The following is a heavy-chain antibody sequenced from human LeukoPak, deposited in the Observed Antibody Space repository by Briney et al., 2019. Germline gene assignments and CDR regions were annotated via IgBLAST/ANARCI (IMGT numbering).Heavy chain of an antibody. J-gene: IGHJ4*02. CDR2: ISAYNGNT. CDR3: ARAVGSGSKVFFDY. V-gene: IGHV1-18*04. CDR1: GYTFTGYY. D-gene: IGHD3-10*01. Sequence: AASVKVSCKASGYTFTGYYMHWVRQAPGQGLEWMGWISAYNGNTNYAQKLQGRVTMTTDTSTSTAYMELRSLRSDDTAVYYCARAVGSGSKVFFDYWGQGTLVTVSS.